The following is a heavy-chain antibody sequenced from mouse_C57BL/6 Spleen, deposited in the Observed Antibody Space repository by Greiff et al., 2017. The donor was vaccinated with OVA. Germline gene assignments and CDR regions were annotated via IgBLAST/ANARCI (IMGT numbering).Heavy chain of an antibody. D-gene: IGHD2-5*01. Sequence: QVQLQQSGAELVMPGASVKLSCKASGYTFTSYWMHWVKQRPGQGLEWIGEIDPSDSYTNYNQKFKGKSTLTVDKSSSTAYMQLSSLTSEDSAVYYCARSFDSNYAMDYWGQGTSVTVSS. CDR1: GYTFTSYW. V-gene: IGHV1-69*01. J-gene: IGHJ4*01. CDR3: ARSFDSNYAMDY. CDR2: IDPSDSYT.